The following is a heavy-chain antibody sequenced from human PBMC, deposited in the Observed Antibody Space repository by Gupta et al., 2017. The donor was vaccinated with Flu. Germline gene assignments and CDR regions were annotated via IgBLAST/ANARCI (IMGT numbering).Heavy chain of an antibody. CDR1: GGSFSGYY. CDR2: INHSGST. Sequence: QVQLQQWGAGLLKPSETLSLTCAVYGGSFSGYYWSWIRQPPGKGLEWIGEINHSGSTNYNTSLKRRVTISVDTSKNQFSLKLSSVTAAETAVYYCARLPRQLGPAYYYYGMDVWGQGTTVTVSS. J-gene: IGHJ6*02. V-gene: IGHV4-34*01. CDR3: ARLPRQLGPAYYYYGMDV. D-gene: IGHD6-13*01.